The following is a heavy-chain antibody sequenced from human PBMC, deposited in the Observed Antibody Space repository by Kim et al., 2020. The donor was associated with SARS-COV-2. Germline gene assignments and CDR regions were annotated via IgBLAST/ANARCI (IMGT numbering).Heavy chain of an antibody. CDR3: ARGLRITMVRGVTTRRSCWFDP. V-gene: IGHV4-34*01. J-gene: IGHJ5*02. Sequence: SETLSLTCAVYGGSFSGYYWSWIRQPPGKGLEWIGEINHSGSTNYNPSLKSRVTISVDTSKNQFSLKLSSVTAADTAVYYCARGLRITMVRGVTTRRSCWFDPWGQGTLVTVSS. CDR2: INHSGST. CDR1: GGSFSGYY. D-gene: IGHD3-10*01.